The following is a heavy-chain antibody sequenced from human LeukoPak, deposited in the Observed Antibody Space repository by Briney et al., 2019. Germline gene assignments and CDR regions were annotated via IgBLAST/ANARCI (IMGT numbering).Heavy chain of an antibody. CDR2: ISSSSSYI. J-gene: IGHJ6*02. V-gene: IGHV3-21*01. CDR1: GFTFNNAW. CDR3: ARARGGMDV. Sequence: GGSLRLSCAASGFTFNNAWMNWVRQAPGKGLEWVSSISSSSSYIYYADSVKGRFTISRDNAKNSLYLQMNSLRAEDTAVYYCARARGGMDVWGQGTTVTVSS.